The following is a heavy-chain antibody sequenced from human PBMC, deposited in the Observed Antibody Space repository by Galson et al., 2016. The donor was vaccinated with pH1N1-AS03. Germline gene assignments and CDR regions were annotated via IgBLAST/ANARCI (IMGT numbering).Heavy chain of an antibody. CDR1: EFTFTTYW. CDR3: ARQDSSGYFHGLDV. J-gene: IGHJ3*01. CDR2: INNEGTST. V-gene: IGHV3-74*01. D-gene: IGHD3-22*01. Sequence: SLRLSCAASEFTFTTYWMHWVRQAPGRGLVWVSSINNEGTSTRDTDSVRGRFFISRDNAKNTVYLQMNSLRAEDTAVYYCARQDSSGYFHGLDVWGQGTTVTVSS.